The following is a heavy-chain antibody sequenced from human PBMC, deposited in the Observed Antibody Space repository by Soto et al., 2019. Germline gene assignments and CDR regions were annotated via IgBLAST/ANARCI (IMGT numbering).Heavy chain of an antibody. CDR1: GYTFTSYG. CDR2: ISAYNGNT. D-gene: IGHD2-2*01. Sequence: QVQLVQSGAEVKKPGASVKVSCKASGYTFTSYGISWVRQAPGQGLEWMGWISAYNGNTNYAQKLQGRATMTTDTSTSTAYMELRSLRSDDTAVYYCARDRVVVPAAMPNLDYWGQGTLVTVSS. V-gene: IGHV1-18*01. CDR3: ARDRVVVPAAMPNLDY. J-gene: IGHJ4*02.